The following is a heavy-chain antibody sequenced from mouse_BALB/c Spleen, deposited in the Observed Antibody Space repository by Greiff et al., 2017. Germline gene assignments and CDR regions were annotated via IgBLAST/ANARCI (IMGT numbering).Heavy chain of an antibody. J-gene: IGHJ1*01. Sequence: VQLKESGPELVKPGASVKISCKASGYTFTDYNMHWVKQSHGKSLEWIGYIYPYNGGTGYNQKFKSKATLTVDNSSSTAYMELRSLTSEDSAVYYCANRAGGYDWYFDVWGAGTTVTVSS. CDR1: GYTFTDYN. CDR3: ANRAGGYDWYFDV. V-gene: IGHV1S29*02. D-gene: IGHD2-2*01. CDR2: IYPYNGGT.